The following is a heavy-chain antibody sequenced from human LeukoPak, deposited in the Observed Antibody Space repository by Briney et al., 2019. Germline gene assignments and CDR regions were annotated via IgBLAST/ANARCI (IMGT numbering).Heavy chain of an antibody. Sequence: PAASVKVSCKASGDTFSSYAIVWVRQAPGQGLEWMGRIVPVLGLANTAQRFQDRVTISADKSTGTAYMELSSLRSEDTAVFYYARVTNGYNGGGFDDWGQGTLVTVSS. V-gene: IGHV1-69*04. CDR1: GDTFSSYA. CDR2: IVPVLGLA. CDR3: ARVTNGYNGGGFDD. D-gene: IGHD5-24*01. J-gene: IGHJ4*02.